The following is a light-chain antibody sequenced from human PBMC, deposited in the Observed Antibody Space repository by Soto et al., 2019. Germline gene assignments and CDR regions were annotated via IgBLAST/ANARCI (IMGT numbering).Light chain of an antibody. J-gene: IGKJ4*01. V-gene: IGKV2D-29*01. Sequence: TQTPVSLSAAPGQPASISCKSSESLLRRDGKTYLSWYLQRPGQPPQLLIHELSSRLSGVPDRFSGSGSGTDFTLRISRVEPEYGGIDYCFQTVRLPVSFCGGTRLDIE. CDR2: ELS. CDR3: FQTVRLPVS. CDR1: ESLLRRDGKTY.